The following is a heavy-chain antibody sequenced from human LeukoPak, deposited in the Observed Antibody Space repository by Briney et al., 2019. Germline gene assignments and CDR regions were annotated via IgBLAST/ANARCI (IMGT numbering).Heavy chain of an antibody. CDR1: GFTFSDYY. J-gene: IGHJ6*03. V-gene: IGHV3-11*01. D-gene: IGHD3-10*01. CDR3: ARGPRSGRNYYMDV. Sequence: PGGSLRLSCAASGFTFSDYYMSWIRQAPGKGLEWVSYISSSGSTIYYADSVKGRFTISRDNAKNSLYLQMNSLRAEDTAVYYCARGPRSGRNYYMDVWGKGTTVTVSS. CDR2: ISSSGSTI.